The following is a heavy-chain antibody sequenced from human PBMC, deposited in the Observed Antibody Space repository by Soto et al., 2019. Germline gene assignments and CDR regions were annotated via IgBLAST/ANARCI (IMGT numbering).Heavy chain of an antibody. CDR1: GYTFTSYA. D-gene: IGHD2-2*01. CDR2: INAGNGNT. J-gene: IGHJ6*02. Sequence: ASVKVSCKASGYTFTSYAMHWVRQAPGQRLEWMGWINAGNGNTKYSQKFQGRVTITRDTSTSTAYMELSSLRSEDTAVYYCARDGGIVVVPAAYYYYGMDVWGQGTTVTVSS. V-gene: IGHV1-3*01. CDR3: ARDGGIVVVPAAYYYYGMDV.